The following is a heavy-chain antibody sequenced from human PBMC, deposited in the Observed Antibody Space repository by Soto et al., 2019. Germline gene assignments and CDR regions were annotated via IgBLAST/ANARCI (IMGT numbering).Heavy chain of an antibody. D-gene: IGHD6-19*01. CDR1: GGSISSGGYS. CDR3: ARAWQYSSGFFDY. CDR2: IYHSGST. Sequence: SETRSLTCAVSGGSISSGGYSWSWIRQPPGKGLEWIGYIYHSGSTYYNPSLKSRVTISVDRPKNQFSLKLSSVTAADTAVYYCARAWQYSSGFFDYWGQGTLVTVSS. J-gene: IGHJ4*02. V-gene: IGHV4-30-2*01.